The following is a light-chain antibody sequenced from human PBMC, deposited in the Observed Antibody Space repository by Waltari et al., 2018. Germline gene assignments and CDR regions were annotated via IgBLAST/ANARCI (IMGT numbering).Light chain of an antibody. V-gene: IGLV1-40*01. CDR1: GSNIGAGYD. J-gene: IGLJ2*01. CDR3: QSYDTSLSVV. Sequence: QSVLTQPPSVSGAPGQRVTISCTGSGSNIGAGYDVHWYRQLPGKAPTPLIYGTTTRPLGVLDRCFGSQSGTSASLAIVGLQADDEADYYCQSYDTSLSVVFGGGTKLTVL. CDR2: GTT.